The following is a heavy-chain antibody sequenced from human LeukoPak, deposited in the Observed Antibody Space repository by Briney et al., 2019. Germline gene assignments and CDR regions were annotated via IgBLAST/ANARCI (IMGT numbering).Heavy chain of an antibody. V-gene: IGHV1-8*01. J-gene: IGHJ6*02. Sequence: ASVKVSCKASGYTFTSYDINWVRQATGQGLEWMGWMNPNSGNTGYAQKFQGRVTITADQSTSTAYMELSSLRSEDTAVYYCASPEDYYYARPANYYYYYGMDVWGQGTTVTVSS. CDR3: ASPEDYYYARPANYYYYYGMDV. D-gene: IGHD3-10*01. CDR1: GYTFTSYD. CDR2: MNPNSGNT.